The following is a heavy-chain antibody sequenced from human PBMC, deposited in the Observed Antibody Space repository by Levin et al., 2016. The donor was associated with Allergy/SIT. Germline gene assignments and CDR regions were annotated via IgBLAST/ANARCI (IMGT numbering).Heavy chain of an antibody. CDR2: ISSSGSTI. Sequence: GESLKISCAASGFTFSDYYMSWIRQAPGKGLEWVSYISSSGSTIYYADSVKGRFTISRDNAKNSLYLQMNSLRAEDTAVYYCARTIIRRSNDYYGSGSYYDYWGQGTLVTVSS. V-gene: IGHV3-11*01. J-gene: IGHJ4*02. D-gene: IGHD3-10*01. CDR1: GFTFSDYY. CDR3: ARTIIRRSNDYYGSGSYYDY.